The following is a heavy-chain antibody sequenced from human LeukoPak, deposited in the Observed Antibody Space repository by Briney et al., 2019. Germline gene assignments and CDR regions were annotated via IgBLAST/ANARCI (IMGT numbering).Heavy chain of an antibody. D-gene: IGHD6-13*01. CDR2: IYYSGST. CDR3: ARRSSWSYYSDY. V-gene: IGHV4-59*01. J-gene: IGHJ4*02. CDR1: GGSIRSYY. Sequence: SETLSLTCSVSGGSIRSYYWSWIRQPPGKGLEWIGYIYYSGSTNYNPSLKSRLTISVDTSKNQFSLKLSSVTAADTAVYYCARRSSWSYYSDYWGQGTLVTVSS.